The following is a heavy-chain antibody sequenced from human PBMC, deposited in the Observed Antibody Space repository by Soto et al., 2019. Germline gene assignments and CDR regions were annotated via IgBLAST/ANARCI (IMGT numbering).Heavy chain of an antibody. J-gene: IGHJ4*02. Sequence: QSGGSLRLSCAASGFTFSSYAMSWVRQAPGKGLEWVSAISVSGGSTYYADSVKGRFTISRDNSKNTLYLQMNSLRAEDTAVYYFAKGHSSSWYVVVPYYFDYWGQGTLVTVSS. D-gene: IGHD6-13*01. CDR2: ISVSGGST. CDR3: AKGHSSSWYVVVPYYFDY. CDR1: GFTFSSYA. V-gene: IGHV3-23*01.